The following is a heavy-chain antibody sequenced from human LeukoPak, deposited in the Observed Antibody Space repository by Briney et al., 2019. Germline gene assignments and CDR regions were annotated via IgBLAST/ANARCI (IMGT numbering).Heavy chain of an antibody. CDR3: ATRATGRLFDN. CDR1: GFTFSSYV. J-gene: IGHJ4*02. D-gene: IGHD3-9*01. Sequence: PGGSLRLSCAASGFTFSSYVMSWVRQAPGKGLEWVSSISDSGGDRNDADSVKGRFTISRDNSKNTLYLQMDSLRVEDTAVYYCATRATGRLFDNWGQGTLVTVSS. CDR2: ISDSGGDR. V-gene: IGHV3-23*01.